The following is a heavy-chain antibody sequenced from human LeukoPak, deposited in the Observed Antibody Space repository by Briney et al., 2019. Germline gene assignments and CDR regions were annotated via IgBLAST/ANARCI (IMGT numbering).Heavy chain of an antibody. Sequence: GSLRLSCAASGFTFSSYAMSWVRQAPGKGLEWVSAISGSGGSTYYADSVKGRFTISRDNSKNTLYLQMNSLRAEDTAVYYCAKDPVYCSSTSCYVYWGQGTLVTVSS. CDR2: ISGSGGST. CDR3: AKDPVYCSSTSCYVY. J-gene: IGHJ4*02. V-gene: IGHV3-23*01. D-gene: IGHD2-2*01. CDR1: GFTFSSYA.